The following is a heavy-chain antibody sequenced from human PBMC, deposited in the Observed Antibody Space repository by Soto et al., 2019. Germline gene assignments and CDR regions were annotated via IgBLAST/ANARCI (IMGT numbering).Heavy chain of an antibody. CDR3: ARAPIYYDTNWFDP. CDR1: GYTFTSYG. J-gene: IGHJ5*02. D-gene: IGHD3-9*01. Sequence: GASVKVSCKASGYTFTSYGISCVRQAPGQGLEWMGWISAYNGNTNYAQKLQGRVTMTTDTSTSTAYMELRSLRSDDTAVYYCARAPIYYDTNWFDPWGQGTLVTVSS. CDR2: ISAYNGNT. V-gene: IGHV1-18*01.